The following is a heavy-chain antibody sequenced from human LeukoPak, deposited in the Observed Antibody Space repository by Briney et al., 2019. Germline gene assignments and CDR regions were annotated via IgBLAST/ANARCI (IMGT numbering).Heavy chain of an antibody. Sequence: PSETLSLTCAVYGGSFSGYYWSWIRQPPGKGLEWIGEINHSGSTNYNPSLKSRVTISVDTSKNQFSLKLSSVTAADTAVYYCARDVGRAAWFGESHFDYWGQGTLVTVSS. CDR1: GGSFSGYY. D-gene: IGHD3-10*01. V-gene: IGHV4-34*01. J-gene: IGHJ4*02. CDR2: INHSGST. CDR3: ARDVGRAAWFGESHFDY.